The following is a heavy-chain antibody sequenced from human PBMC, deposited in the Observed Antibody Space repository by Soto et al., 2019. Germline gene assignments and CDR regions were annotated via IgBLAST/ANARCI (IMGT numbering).Heavy chain of an antibody. CDR2: ISGSGGST. J-gene: IGHJ6*02. CDR1: GFTFSSYA. V-gene: IGHV3-23*01. Sequence: GGSLRLSCAASGFTFSSYAMSWVRQAPGKGLEWVSAISGSGGSTYYADSVKGRFTISRDNSKNTLYLQMNSLRAEDTAVYYCAKDAALLWFGELSDYYYGMDVWGQGTTVTVSS. CDR3: AKDAALLWFGELSDYYYGMDV. D-gene: IGHD3-10*01.